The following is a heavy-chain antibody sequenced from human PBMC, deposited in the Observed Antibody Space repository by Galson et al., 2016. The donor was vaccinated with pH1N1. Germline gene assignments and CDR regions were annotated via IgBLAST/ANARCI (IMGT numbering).Heavy chain of an antibody. V-gene: IGHV4-61*02. D-gene: IGHD3-3*01. J-gene: IGHJ5*02. CDR2: VSGTGST. CDR1: GGSITSDSDF. CDR3: ARESLEWLIISGHRVQLNRFDP. Sequence: TLSLTCTVSGGSITSDSDFWTWIRQPAGKGLEWIGRVSGTGSTNYNPSLKSRVPISIDTSKSQFSLKMASVTAADTAVYFCARESLEWLIISGHRVQLNRFDPWGQGTLVTVSS.